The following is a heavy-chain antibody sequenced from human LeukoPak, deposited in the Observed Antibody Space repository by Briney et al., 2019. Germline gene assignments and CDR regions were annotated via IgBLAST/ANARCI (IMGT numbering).Heavy chain of an antibody. D-gene: IGHD1-14*01. J-gene: IGHJ6*03. CDR2: ISWDSGSI. V-gene: IGHV3-9*01. CDR3: AKGLTYYYYYYMDV. Sequence: PGGSLRLSCAASGFTFDDYAMHWVRQAPGKGLEWVSGISWDSGSIGYADSVKGRFTISRDNSKNTLYLQMDSLRAEDTAVYYCAKGLTYYYYYYMDVWGKGTTVTVSS. CDR1: GFTFDDYA.